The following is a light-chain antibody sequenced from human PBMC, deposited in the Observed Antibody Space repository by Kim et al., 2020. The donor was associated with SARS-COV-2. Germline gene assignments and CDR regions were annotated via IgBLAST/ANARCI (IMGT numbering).Light chain of an antibody. CDR2: GAS. CDR1: QSVSSSY. V-gene: IGKV3D-7*01. J-gene: IGKJ2*01. CDR3: QQDFHT. Sequence: PGERVTLSCRASQSVSSSYLTWYQQKPGQAPRLLIYGASTRATSIPARFSGSGSGTDFTLTISSLQPEDFAVYYCQQDFHTFGQGTKLEI.